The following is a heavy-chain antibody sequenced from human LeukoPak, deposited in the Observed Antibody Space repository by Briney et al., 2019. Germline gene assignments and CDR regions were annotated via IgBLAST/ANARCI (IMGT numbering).Heavy chain of an antibody. CDR1: GGSIISYY. J-gene: IGHJ6*03. D-gene: IGHD3-10*01. CDR2: IYYRGST. V-gene: IGHV4-59*12. CDR3: ARGGRITMVRGVRDIYYYYMDV. Sequence: SETLSLTCTVPGGSIISYYWSWIRQPPGKGLEWIGYIYYRGSTNSNPPLKSRVTISVDTPKNQFSLKLSSVTAADTAVYYCARGGRITMVRGVRDIYYYYMDVWGKGTTVTVSS.